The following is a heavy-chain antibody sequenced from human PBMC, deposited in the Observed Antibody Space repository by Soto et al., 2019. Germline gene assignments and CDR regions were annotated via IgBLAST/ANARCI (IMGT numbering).Heavy chain of an antibody. CDR3: ARERYYYDSSGYWFCYFDY. J-gene: IGHJ4*02. D-gene: IGHD3-22*01. V-gene: IGHV3-53*01. Sequence: GGSLRLSCAASGFTVSSNYMSWVRQAPGKGLEWVSVIYSGGSTHYADSVKGRFTISRDNSKNTLYLQMNSLGAEDTAVYYCARERYYYDSSGYWFCYFDYWGQGTLVTVSS. CDR2: IYSGGST. CDR1: GFTVSSNY.